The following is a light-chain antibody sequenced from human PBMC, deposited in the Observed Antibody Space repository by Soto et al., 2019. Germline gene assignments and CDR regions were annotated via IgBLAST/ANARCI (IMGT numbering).Light chain of an antibody. J-gene: IGKJ5*01. Sequence: EIVMTQSPLTLPVTPGEPASISCRSSQSLLYNNTYNYLDWYVQKPGQSPQLLIYFGSNRAPGVPDRVSGSGSGTYFTLKINRVEAEDVGTYYCMQALQSLTFGQGTRLEIQ. CDR3: MQALQSLT. CDR1: QSLLYNNTYNY. CDR2: FGS. V-gene: IGKV2-28*01.